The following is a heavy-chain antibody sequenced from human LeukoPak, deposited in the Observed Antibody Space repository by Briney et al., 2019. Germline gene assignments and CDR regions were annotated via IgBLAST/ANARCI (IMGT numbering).Heavy chain of an antibody. CDR3: AIYGSGSYYKDY. V-gene: IGHV4-34*01. J-gene: IGHJ4*02. CDR2: INHSGST. D-gene: IGHD3-10*01. CDR1: GGSFSGYY. Sequence: PSETLSLTCAVYGGSFSGYYWSWIRQPPGKGLEWIGEINHSGSTNYNPSLKSRVTISVDTSKNQFSLKLSSVTAADTAVYYCAIYGSGSYYKDYWGLGTLVTVSS.